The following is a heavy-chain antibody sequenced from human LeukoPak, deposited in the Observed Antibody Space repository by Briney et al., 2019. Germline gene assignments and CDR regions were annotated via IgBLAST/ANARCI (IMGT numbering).Heavy chain of an antibody. V-gene: IGHV3-23*01. Sequence: GGSLRLSCAASGFTFSSYAMSWVRQAPGKGLEWVSAISGSGGSTYYADSVKGRFTISRDNSKNTLYLQMNSLRAEDTAVYYCAKDFRRLVMVAPYYFDYWGQGTLVTVSS. CDR1: GFTFSSYA. J-gene: IGHJ4*02. D-gene: IGHD3-9*01. CDR3: AKDFRRLVMVAPYYFDY. CDR2: ISGSGGST.